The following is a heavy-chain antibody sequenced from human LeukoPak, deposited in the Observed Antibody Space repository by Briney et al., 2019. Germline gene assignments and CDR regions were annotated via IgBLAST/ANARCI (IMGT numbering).Heavy chain of an antibody. CDR2: ISSSGSTI. D-gene: IGHD2-15*01. V-gene: IGHV3-48*03. Sequence: PGGSLRLSCAASGFTFSSYEMNWVRQAPGKGPEWVSYISSSGSTIYYADSVKGRFTISRDNAKNSLYLQMNSLRAEDTAVYYCARCLVVAATYYYYGMDVWGQGTTVTVSS. CDR3: ARCLVVAATYYYYGMDV. CDR1: GFTFSSYE. J-gene: IGHJ6*02.